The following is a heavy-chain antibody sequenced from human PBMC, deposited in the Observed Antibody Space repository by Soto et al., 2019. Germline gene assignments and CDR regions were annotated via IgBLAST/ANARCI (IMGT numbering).Heavy chain of an antibody. J-gene: IGHJ4*02. V-gene: IGHV4-30-4*01. CDR3: ASAFYDSSGYPYYFDY. Sequence: PSETLSLTCTVSGGSISSGDYYWSWIRQPPGKGLEWIGYIYYSGSTYYNPSLKSRVTISVDTSKNQFSLKLSSVTAADAAVYYCASAFYDSSGYPYYFDYWGQGTLVTVSS. CDR1: GGSISSGDYY. D-gene: IGHD3-22*01. CDR2: IYYSGST.